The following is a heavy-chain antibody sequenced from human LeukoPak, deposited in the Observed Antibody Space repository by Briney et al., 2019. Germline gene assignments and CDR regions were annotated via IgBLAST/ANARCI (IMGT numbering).Heavy chain of an antibody. CDR1: GFTFGNYA. V-gene: IGHV3-49*04. Sequence: GGSLRLSCTASGFTFGNYAMSWVRQAPGKGLEWVGFIRSKVYGGTSEYAASVQGRFTISRDDSNRIAYLQMNSLKTEDTAVYYCSRNYHDSSGYYTIDYWGQGTLVTVSS. D-gene: IGHD3-22*01. CDR2: IRSKVYGGTS. CDR3: SRNYHDSSGYYTIDY. J-gene: IGHJ4*02.